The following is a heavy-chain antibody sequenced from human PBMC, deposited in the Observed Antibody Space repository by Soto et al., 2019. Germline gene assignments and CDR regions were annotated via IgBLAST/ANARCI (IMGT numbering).Heavy chain of an antibody. D-gene: IGHD3-16*02. CDR2: ISGSGGST. V-gene: IGHV3-23*01. CDR1: GFTFSSYA. CDR3: AKDLVMITFGGVIVMGPFDY. Sequence: GGSLRLSCAASGFTFSSYAMSWVRQAPGKGLEWVSAISGSGGSTYYADSVKGRFTISRDNSKNTLYLQMNSLRAEDTAVYYCAKDLVMITFGGVIVMGPFDYWGQGTLVTVSS. J-gene: IGHJ4*02.